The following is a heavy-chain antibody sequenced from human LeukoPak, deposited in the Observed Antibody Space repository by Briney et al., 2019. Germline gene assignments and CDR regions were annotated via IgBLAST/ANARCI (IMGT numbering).Heavy chain of an antibody. CDR1: GFTFSSYA. CDR3: ARVRYDYYGMDV. Sequence: GGSLRLSCAASGFTFSSYAMSWDRQGPGKGLLWVSRINGDGSSTSYADSVEGRFTISRDNAKNTLYLQMNSLRAEDTAVYYCARVRYDYYGMDVWGQGTTVTVSS. CDR2: INGDGSST. J-gene: IGHJ6*02. V-gene: IGHV3-74*01. D-gene: IGHD3-10*01.